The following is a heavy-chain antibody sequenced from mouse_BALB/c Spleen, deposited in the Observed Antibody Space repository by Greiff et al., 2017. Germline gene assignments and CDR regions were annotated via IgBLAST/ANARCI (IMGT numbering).Heavy chain of an antibody. J-gene: IGHJ3*01. Sequence: VKLMESGAELVKPGASVKLSCKASGYTFTSYYMYWVKQRPGQGLEWIGEINPSNGGTNFNEKFKSKATLTVDKSSSTAYMQLSSLTSEDSAVYYCTSPYDGSSWFAYWGQGTLVTVSA. CDR3: TSPYDGSSWFAY. CDR1: GYTFTSYY. V-gene: IGHV1S81*02. D-gene: IGHD2-3*01. CDR2: INPSNGGT.